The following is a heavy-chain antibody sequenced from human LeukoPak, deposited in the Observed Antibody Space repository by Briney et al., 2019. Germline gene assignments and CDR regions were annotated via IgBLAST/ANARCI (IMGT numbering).Heavy chain of an antibody. CDR2: LSGSGGST. V-gene: IGHV3-23*01. CDR1: GFTFSTYA. D-gene: IGHD2/OR15-2a*01. CDR3: AKARVSNIDY. J-gene: IGHJ4*02. Sequence: GGSLRLSCAASGFTFSTYAMSWVRQAPGKRLEWVSTLSGSGGSTDYADSVKGRFTISRDNSKNTLYLQMNSLRAEDTAVYYCAKARVSNIDYWGQGTLVTVSS.